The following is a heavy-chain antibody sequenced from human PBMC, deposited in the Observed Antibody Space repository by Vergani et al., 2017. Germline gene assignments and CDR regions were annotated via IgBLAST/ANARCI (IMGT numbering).Heavy chain of an antibody. Sequence: QVQLQESGPGLVKPSQTLSLTCTVSGGSISSGGYYWSWIRQHPGKGLEWIGYIYYSGSTYYNPSLKSRVTISVDTSKNQFSLKLSSVTAADTAVYYCARSRGYCSGGSCYTSIIDAFDIWGQGTMVTVSS. D-gene: IGHD2-15*01. CDR1: GGSISSGGYY. J-gene: IGHJ3*02. CDR3: ARSRGYCSGGSCYTSIIDAFDI. CDR2: IYYSGST. V-gene: IGHV4-31*03.